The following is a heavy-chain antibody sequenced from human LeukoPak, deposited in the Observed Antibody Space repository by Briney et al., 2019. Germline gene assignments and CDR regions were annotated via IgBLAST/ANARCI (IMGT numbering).Heavy chain of an antibody. CDR2: IHYDGSNK. CDR3: AKDPIRGVRPYYFSS. V-gene: IGHV3-30*02. J-gene: IGHJ4*02. D-gene: IGHD3-10*01. CDR1: GFTFSSYG. Sequence: GGSLRLSCAASGFTFSSYGMQWVRQAPGKGLEWVAFIHYDGSNKYYANSVKGRFSISRDNSKNTLYLHMNSLRAEDTAVYYCAKDPIRGVRPYYFSSWGQGTLVTVSS.